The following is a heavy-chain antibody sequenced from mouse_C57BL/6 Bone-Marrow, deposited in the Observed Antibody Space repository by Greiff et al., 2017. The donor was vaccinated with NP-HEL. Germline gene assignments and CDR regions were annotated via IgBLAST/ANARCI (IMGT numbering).Heavy chain of an antibody. CDR2: IYPGNSDT. V-gene: IGHV1-5*01. Sequence: EVQLQQSGTVLARPGASVKMSCKTSGYTFTSYWMHWVKQRPGQGLEWIGAIYPGNSDTSYNQKFKGKAKLTAVTSASTAYMELSSLTNEDSAVYYCTRSSPYDYDVFDYWGQGTTLTVSS. CDR1: GYTFTSYW. CDR3: TRSSPYDYDVFDY. D-gene: IGHD2-4*01. J-gene: IGHJ2*01.